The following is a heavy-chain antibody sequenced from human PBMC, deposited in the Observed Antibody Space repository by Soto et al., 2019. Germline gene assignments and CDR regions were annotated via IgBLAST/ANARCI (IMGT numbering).Heavy chain of an antibody. D-gene: IGHD3-16*01. CDR2: ISYDGSNK. CDR3: ARAKGEYYGMDV. J-gene: IGHJ6*02. CDR1: GFTFSSYA. Sequence: PGGSLRLSCAASGFTFSSYAMHWVRQAPGKGLEWVAVISYDGSNKYYADSVKGRFTISRDNSKNTLYLQMNSLRAEDTAVYYCARAKGEYYGMDVWGQGTTVTVSS. V-gene: IGHV3-30-3*01.